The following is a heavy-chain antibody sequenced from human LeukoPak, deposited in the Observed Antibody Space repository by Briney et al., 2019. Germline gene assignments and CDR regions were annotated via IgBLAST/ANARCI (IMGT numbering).Heavy chain of an antibody. CDR3: ARGCPPYYYGSGRPSGNFDY. D-gene: IGHD3-10*01. V-gene: IGHV4-34*01. CDR1: GGSFSGYY. CDR2: INHSGST. Sequence: PSETLSLTCAVYGGSFSGYYWSWIRQPPGKGLEWIGEINHSGSTNYNPSLKSRVTISVDTSKNQFSLKLSSVTAADTAVYYCARGCPPYYYGSGRPSGNFDYWGQGTLVTASS. J-gene: IGHJ4*02.